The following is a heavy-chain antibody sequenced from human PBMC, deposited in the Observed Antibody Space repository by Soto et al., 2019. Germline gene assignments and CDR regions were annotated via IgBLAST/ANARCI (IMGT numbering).Heavy chain of an antibody. V-gene: IGHV3-23*01. Sequence: EVQLLESGGGLVQPGGSLRLSCAASGFTFSSYAMSWVRQAPGKGLEWVSGISGSGGSTFYADSVKGRFTISKDNSKNTLYLQMNSLRAEDTAVYYCTQAEVITIFGVPGYWGQGTLVTVSS. CDR1: GFTFSSYA. D-gene: IGHD3-3*01. J-gene: IGHJ4*02. CDR3: TQAEVITIFGVPGY. CDR2: ISGSGGST.